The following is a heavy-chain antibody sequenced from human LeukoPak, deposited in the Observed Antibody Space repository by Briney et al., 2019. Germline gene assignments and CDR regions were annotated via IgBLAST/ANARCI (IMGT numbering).Heavy chain of an antibody. V-gene: IGHV1-46*01. CDR1: GYTFTGYY. Sequence: ASVKVSCKASGYTFTGYYMHWVRQAPGQGLEWMGIINPSGGSTSYAQKFQGRVTMTRDTSTSTVYMELSSLRSEDTAVYYCARAGDGGNLYYYYYYMDVWGKGTTVTISS. D-gene: IGHD4-23*01. CDR2: INPSGGST. J-gene: IGHJ6*03. CDR3: ARAGDGGNLYYYYYYMDV.